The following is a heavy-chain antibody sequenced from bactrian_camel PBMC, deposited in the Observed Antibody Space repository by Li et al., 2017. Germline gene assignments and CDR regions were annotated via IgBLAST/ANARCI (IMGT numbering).Heavy chain of an antibody. D-gene: IGHD5*01. Sequence: HVQLVESGGGSVQAGGSLRLSCAVSGYKYSSYCMGRFRQAPGKDHEGVAVIDSYDRITYADSVKGRFTISRDNARNTLLLQMNNLKREDTAMYFCAAGTTGGLRCTDERNAFSVWGQGTQVTVS. CDR1: GYKYSSYC. CDR3: AAGTTGGLRCTDERNAFSV. V-gene: IGHV3S9*01. CDR2: IDSYDRI. J-gene: IGHJ4*01.